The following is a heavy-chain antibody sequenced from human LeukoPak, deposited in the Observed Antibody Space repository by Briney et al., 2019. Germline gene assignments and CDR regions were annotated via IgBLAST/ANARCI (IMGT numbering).Heavy chain of an antibody. Sequence: GGSLRLSCAASGFTFDDYAMHWVRQAPGKGLEWVSGISWNSGSIGYANSVKGRFTISRDNSKNTLYLQMNSLRAEDTAVYYCARDTRLSLRRHGYFDLWGRGTLVTVSS. CDR2: ISWNSGSI. D-gene: IGHD4-17*01. V-gene: IGHV3-9*01. J-gene: IGHJ2*01. CDR3: ARDTRLSLRRHGYFDL. CDR1: GFTFDDYA.